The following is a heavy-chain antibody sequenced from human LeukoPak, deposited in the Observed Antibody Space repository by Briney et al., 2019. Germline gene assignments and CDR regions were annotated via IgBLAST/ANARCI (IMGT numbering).Heavy chain of an antibody. J-gene: IGHJ3*02. D-gene: IGHD3-9*01. CDR1: GFTFSSYA. Sequence: GGSLRLSCAASGFTFSSYAMSWVRQAPGKGLEWVSAISGNGGSTYYADSVKGRFTISRDNAKNTLYLQMKRLRAEDTAVYYCAKNKLTWLSKGRGAFDIWGQGTMVTVSS. CDR2: ISGNGGST. CDR3: AKNKLTWLSKGRGAFDI. V-gene: IGHV3-23*01.